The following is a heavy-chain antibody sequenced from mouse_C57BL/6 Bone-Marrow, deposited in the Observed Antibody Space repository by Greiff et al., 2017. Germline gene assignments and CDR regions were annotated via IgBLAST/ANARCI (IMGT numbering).Heavy chain of an antibody. CDR3: ARSGLYDFDV. V-gene: IGHV14-3*01. J-gene: IGHJ1*03. CDR2: IDPANGNT. Sequence: VQLQQSVAELVRPGASVKLSCTASGFNIQNTYMHWVKQRPEPGLEWIGRIDPANGNTKYAPKFQGKATITADTSSNTAYLQLSSLTSEDTAIYYCARSGLYDFDVWGTGTTVTVSS. CDR1: GFNIQNTY. D-gene: IGHD2-3*01.